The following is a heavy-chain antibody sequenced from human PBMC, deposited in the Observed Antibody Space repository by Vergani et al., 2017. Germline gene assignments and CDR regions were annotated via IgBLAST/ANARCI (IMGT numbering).Heavy chain of an antibody. CDR2: INWNSDSI. CDR1: GFTFDDYA. CDR3: VKDIAASGNYWYFDL. V-gene: IGHV3-9*01. Sequence: EVQLVESGGGLVQPGRSLRLSCAASGFTFDDYAMHWVRQAPGKGLEWVSGINWNSDSIAYADSVKGRFTISRDNAKNSLYLQMNNLRAEDTALYYCVKDIAASGNYWYFDLWGRGTLVTVSS. D-gene: IGHD6-13*01. J-gene: IGHJ2*01.